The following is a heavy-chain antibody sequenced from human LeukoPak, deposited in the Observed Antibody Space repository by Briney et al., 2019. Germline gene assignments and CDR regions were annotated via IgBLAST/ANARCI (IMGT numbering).Heavy chain of an antibody. V-gene: IGHV3-33*01. CDR2: IWYDGSDK. CDR3: ARLWGSVSGYFDY. D-gene: IGHD2-21*01. CDR1: GYTFSSHG. J-gene: IGHJ4*02. Sequence: GGSLRLSCAVSGYTFSSHGMHWVGQAPGKGLEWVAAIWYDGSDKYYADSVKGRFTISRDNSKNMLYLQMDSLRAEDTALYYCARLWGSVSGYFDYWGEGTLVTVSS.